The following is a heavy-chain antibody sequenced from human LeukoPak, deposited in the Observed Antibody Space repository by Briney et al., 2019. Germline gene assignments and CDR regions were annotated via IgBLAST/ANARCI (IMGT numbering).Heavy chain of an antibody. CDR2: IDTAGNT. Sequence: GGSLRLSCAASGFTFSIYDMHGVRHATGKGLEWVSAIDTAGNTFYPGSVKGRFTISRENAKNSLYLQINNVEARDTAVYYFGSTSKVTSVMDIWGQGTIVTVSS. CDR3: GSTSKVTSVMDI. CDR1: GFTFSIYD. V-gene: IGHV3-13*04. J-gene: IGHJ3*02. D-gene: IGHD3-16*01.